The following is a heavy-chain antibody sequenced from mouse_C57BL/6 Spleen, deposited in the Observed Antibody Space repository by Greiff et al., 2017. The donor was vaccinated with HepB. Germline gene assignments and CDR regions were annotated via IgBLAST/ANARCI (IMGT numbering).Heavy chain of an antibody. V-gene: IGHV1-64*01. D-gene: IGHD3-2*02. CDR3: AREGGSSGLDY. Sequence: QVQLQQPGAELVKPGASVKLSCKASGYTFTSYWMHWVKQRPGQGLEWIGMIHPNSGSTNYNEKFKSKATLTVDKSSSTAYMQLSSLTSEDSAVYYCAREGGSSGLDYWGQGTTLTVSS. J-gene: IGHJ2*01. CDR2: IHPNSGST. CDR1: GYTFTSYW.